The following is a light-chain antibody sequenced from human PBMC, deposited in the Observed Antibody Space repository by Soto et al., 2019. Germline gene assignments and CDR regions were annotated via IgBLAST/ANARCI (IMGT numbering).Light chain of an antibody. V-gene: IGLV2-8*01. J-gene: IGLJ2*01. Sequence: QSVLTQPPSASGSPGQSVTISCTGTSSDIGAYNYVSWFQQHPGKAPKLMIYEVSKRPSGVPDRFSGSKSANTASLTVSGLQGEDEADYYCSSYAGSNNFLLFGGGTKLTVL. CDR3: SSYAGSNNFLL. CDR2: EVS. CDR1: SSDIGAYNY.